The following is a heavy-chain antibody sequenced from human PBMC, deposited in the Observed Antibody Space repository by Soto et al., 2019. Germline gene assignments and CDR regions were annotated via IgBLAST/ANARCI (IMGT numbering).Heavy chain of an antibody. V-gene: IGHV3-23*01. D-gene: IGHD6-19*01. Sequence: GGSLRLSCAASGFTFSSYAMSWVRQAPGKGLEWVSAISGSGGSTYYADSVKGRFTISRDNSKNTLYLQMNSLRAEDTAVYYCAKDRALAVAGTSLECRCYFDYWGQGTLVTVSS. CDR2: ISGSGGST. CDR1: GFTFSSYA. CDR3: AKDRALAVAGTSLECRCYFDY. J-gene: IGHJ4*02.